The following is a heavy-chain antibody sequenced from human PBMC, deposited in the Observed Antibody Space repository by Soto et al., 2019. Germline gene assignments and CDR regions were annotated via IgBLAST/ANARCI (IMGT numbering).Heavy chain of an antibody. J-gene: IGHJ5*02. Sequence: QVQLQESGPGLVKPSQTLSLTCTVSGDSINSGDHYWSWIRQPPGKGLEWIGYIHPNGNTYDSPSLKSRLTMSLDTSENQFSLKVRFATAADTAVYYCARGLWFGGSNWFDPWGQGTLVTVSS. CDR1: GDSINSGDHY. V-gene: IGHV4-30-4*01. D-gene: IGHD3-10*01. CDR3: ARGLWFGGSNWFDP. CDR2: IHPNGNT.